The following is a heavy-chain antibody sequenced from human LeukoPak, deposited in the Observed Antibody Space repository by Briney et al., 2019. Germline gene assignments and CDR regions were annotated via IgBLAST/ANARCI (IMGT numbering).Heavy chain of an antibody. J-gene: IGHJ5*02. CDR2: INHNGNVN. V-gene: IGHV3-7*03. CDR1: GFTFSSYW. CDR3: AKGDSSGWYESNWFDP. Sequence: GGSLRLSCAASGFTFSSYWMNWARQAPGKGLEWVASINHNGNVNYYVDSVKGRFTISRDNAKNSLYLQMSNLRAEDTAVYYCAKGDSSGWYESNWFDPWGQGTLVTVSS. D-gene: IGHD6-19*01.